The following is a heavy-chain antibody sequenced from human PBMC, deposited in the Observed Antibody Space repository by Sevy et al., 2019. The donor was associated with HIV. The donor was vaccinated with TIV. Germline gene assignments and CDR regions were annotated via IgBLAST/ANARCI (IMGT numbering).Heavy chain of an antibody. V-gene: IGHV3-48*02. CDR3: ARDLVVADAFDI. D-gene: IGHD2-15*01. CDR1: GFTFSSYS. J-gene: IGHJ3*02. Sequence: GGSLRLSCAASGFTFSSYSMNWVRQAPGKGLEWVSYISSSSSTIYYADPVKGRCTISSDNTKNSLYLQMNSLREEDTAVYYWARDLVVADAFDIWGQGTMVTVSS. CDR2: ISSSSSTI.